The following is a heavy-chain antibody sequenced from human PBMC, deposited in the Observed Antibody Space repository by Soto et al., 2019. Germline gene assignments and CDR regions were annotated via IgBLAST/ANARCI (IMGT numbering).Heavy chain of an antibody. CDR1: GGSISSYY. Sequence: QVPLQESGPGLVKPSETRSLSCTVSGGSISSYYWSWIRQPPGKGLEWIGYVHDSWGSHYNPSLKSRVAISLDTSKGQFFLKLTSVSATDTSVYYCVRQVFGAIPGLDDVWCQGTTVTVSS. CDR3: VRQVFGAIPGLDDV. D-gene: IGHD3-10*01. CDR2: VHDSWGS. V-gene: IGHV4-59*08. J-gene: IGHJ6*02.